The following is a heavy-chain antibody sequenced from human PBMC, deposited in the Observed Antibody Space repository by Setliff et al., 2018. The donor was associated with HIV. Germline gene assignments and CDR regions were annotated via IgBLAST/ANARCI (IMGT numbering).Heavy chain of an antibody. J-gene: IGHJ4*02. CDR2: IYYSGST. CDR3: AHYYYDTSGQPFDY. D-gene: IGHD3-22*01. V-gene: IGHV4-39*01. Sequence: SETLSLTCTVSGDSTSSSSSYWGWIRQPPGKGLEWIGSIYYSGSTYYNPSLKSRVTISVDTSKNQFSLKLNSVTAADTAVYYCAHYYYDTSGQPFDYWGQGTLVTVSS. CDR1: GDSTSSSSSY.